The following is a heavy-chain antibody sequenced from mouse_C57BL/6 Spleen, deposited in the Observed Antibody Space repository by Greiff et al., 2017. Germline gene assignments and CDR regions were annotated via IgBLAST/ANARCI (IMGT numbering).Heavy chain of an antibody. J-gene: IGHJ1*03. CDR3: ARSGEGNV. CDR1: GYAFTNYL. Sequence: QVQLQQSGAELVRPGTSVKVSCKASGYAFTNYLIEWVKQRPGQGLEWIGVINPGSGGTNYNEKFKGKATLTADKSSSTAYMQLSSLTSEDSAVYFCARSGEGNVWGTGTTVTVSS. D-gene: IGHD3-2*02. V-gene: IGHV1-54*01. CDR2: INPGSGGT.